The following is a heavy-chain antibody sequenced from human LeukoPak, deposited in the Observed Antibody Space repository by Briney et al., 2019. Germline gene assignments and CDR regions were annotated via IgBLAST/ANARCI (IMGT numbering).Heavy chain of an antibody. CDR3: ARGPLYGSGSYYRRWFDP. Sequence: SETLSLTCTVSGGSISSYYWSWIRQPPGKGLEWIGYIYYSGSTNYNPSLKSRVTISVDTSKNQFSLKLSSVTAADTAVYYCARGPLYGSGSYYRRWFDPWGQGTLVTVSS. CDR2: IYYSGST. V-gene: IGHV4-59*08. CDR1: GGSISSYY. D-gene: IGHD3-10*01. J-gene: IGHJ5*02.